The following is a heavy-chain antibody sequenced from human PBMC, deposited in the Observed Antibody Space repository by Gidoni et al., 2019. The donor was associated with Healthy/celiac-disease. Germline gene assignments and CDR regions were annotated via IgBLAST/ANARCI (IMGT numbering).Heavy chain of an antibody. Sequence: EVQLLESGGGLVQPGGSLRLSCAASGFTFSSYAMSWVRQAPGKGLGWVSAISGSGGSTYYADSVKGRFTISRDNSKNTLYLQMNSLRAEDTAVYYCAKDLGSSGYYYSFDYWGQGTLVTVSS. V-gene: IGHV3-23*01. J-gene: IGHJ4*02. D-gene: IGHD3-22*01. CDR2: ISGSGGST. CDR3: AKDLGSSGYYYSFDY. CDR1: GFTFSSYA.